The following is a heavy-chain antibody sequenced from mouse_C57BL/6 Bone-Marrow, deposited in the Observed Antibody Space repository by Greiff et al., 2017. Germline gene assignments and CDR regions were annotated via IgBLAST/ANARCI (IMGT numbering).Heavy chain of an antibody. CDR3: AREGGSYAMDY. CDR1: GYTFTSYG. D-gene: IGHD1-1*01. CDR2: IYPRSGNT. V-gene: IGHV1-81*01. J-gene: IGHJ4*01. Sequence: VKLQESGAELARPGASVKLSCKASGYTFTSYGISWVKKRTGQGLEWIGEIYPRSGNTYYNEKFKGKATLTADKSSSTAYLELRSLTSEDSAVDCCAREGGSYAMDYWGQGTSVTVSS.